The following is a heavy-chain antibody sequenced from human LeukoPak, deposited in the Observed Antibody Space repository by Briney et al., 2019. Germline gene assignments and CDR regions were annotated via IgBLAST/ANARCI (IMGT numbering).Heavy chain of an antibody. CDR3: ARAKNYHGSVGDY. J-gene: IGHJ4*02. Sequence: AGGSLRLSCAVSGFTFSTYWMSWVRQAPGKGLEWVAKIKQDGSEKSSGDSVKGRFTISRDNAKNSLYLQMDSLRAEDTAVYFCARAKNYHGSVGDYWGQGTLVTVSS. CDR1: GFTFSTYW. CDR2: IKQDGSEK. V-gene: IGHV3-7*01. D-gene: IGHD3-10*01.